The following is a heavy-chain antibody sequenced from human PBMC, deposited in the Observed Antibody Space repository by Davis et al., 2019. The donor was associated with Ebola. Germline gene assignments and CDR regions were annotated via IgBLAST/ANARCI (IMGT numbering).Heavy chain of an antibody. Sequence: GGSLRLSCAASGFTFSSYSMNWVRQAPGKGLEWVANIKQDGSEKYYVDSVKGRFTISRDNAKNSLYLQMNSLRAEDTAVYYCARESGYWGQGTLVTVSS. CDR1: GFTFSSYS. CDR3: ARESGY. V-gene: IGHV3-7*01. D-gene: IGHD3-10*01. J-gene: IGHJ4*02. CDR2: IKQDGSEK.